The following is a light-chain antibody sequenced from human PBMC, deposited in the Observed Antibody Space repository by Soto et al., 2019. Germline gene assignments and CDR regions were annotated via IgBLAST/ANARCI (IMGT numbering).Light chain of an antibody. CDR2: AAS. J-gene: IGKJ2*01. Sequence: DIQMTQSPSSVSASVGDRVTITCRASQYINNWFDWFQQKPGKAPKLLIYAASSLQSGVPSRFSGSGSGTDFPLAINNLQPEDFATYYCQQVNSFPYTCGQVTKLEIK. CDR1: QYINNW. CDR3: QQVNSFPYT. V-gene: IGKV1-12*01.